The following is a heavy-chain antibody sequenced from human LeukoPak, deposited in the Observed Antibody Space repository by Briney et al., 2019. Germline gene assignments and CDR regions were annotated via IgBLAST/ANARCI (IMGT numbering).Heavy chain of an antibody. Sequence: PGGSLRLFCAASGFTFSSYSMDWVRQAPGKGLEWVSYISSSSSTIYYADSVKGRFTISRDNAKNSLYLQMNSLRAEDTAVYYCARGWRVTTRAGHAYYYYYMDVWGKGTTVTVSS. J-gene: IGHJ6*03. V-gene: IGHV3-48*01. CDR2: ISSSSSTI. CDR1: GFTFSSYS. CDR3: ARGWRVTTRAGHAYYYYYMDV. D-gene: IGHD4-17*01.